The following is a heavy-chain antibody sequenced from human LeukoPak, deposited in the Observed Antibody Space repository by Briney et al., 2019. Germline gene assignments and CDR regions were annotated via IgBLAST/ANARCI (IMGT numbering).Heavy chain of an antibody. CDR1: GFNVSTKY. Sequence: GGSLRLSCAASGFNVSTKYVNWVRQAPGKGLEWVSVIYSGGTTYYADPVKGRFTISRDNSKNTLYLQMNSLRAEDAAVYYCARDHAISVAGSGLDYWGQGTLVTVSA. CDR2: IYSGGTT. D-gene: IGHD6-19*01. CDR3: ARDHAISVAGSGLDY. J-gene: IGHJ4*02. V-gene: IGHV3-66*01.